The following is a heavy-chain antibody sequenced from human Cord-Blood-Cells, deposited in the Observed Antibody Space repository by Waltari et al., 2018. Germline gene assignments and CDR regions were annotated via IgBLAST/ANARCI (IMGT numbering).Heavy chain of an antibody. Sequence: QVQLVESGGGVVQPGRSLRLSCAASGFTFSSYAMHWVRQAPGKGLELVAVISYDGSNKYYADSVKGRFTISRDHSKNTLYLQMNSLRAEDTAVYYCAREDNGYFDYWGQGTLVTVSS. V-gene: IGHV3-30*04. CDR2: ISYDGSNK. CDR1: GFTFSSYA. D-gene: IGHD2-8*01. J-gene: IGHJ4*02. CDR3: AREDNGYFDY.